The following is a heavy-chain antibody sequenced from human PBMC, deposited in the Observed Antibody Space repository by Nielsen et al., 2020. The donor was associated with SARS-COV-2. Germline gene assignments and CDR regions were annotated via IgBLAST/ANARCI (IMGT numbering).Heavy chain of an antibody. CDR2: IYYSGST. Sequence: SETLSLTCTVSGGSISSYSWSWIRQPPGKGLEWIGYIYYSGSTNYSPSLKSRVTMSVDTSKNQFSLKLSSVTAADTAVYYCASDSGSHHFWGQGTLVTVSS. CDR1: GGSISSYS. D-gene: IGHD1-26*01. CDR3: ASDSGSHHF. V-gene: IGHV4-59*01. J-gene: IGHJ4*02.